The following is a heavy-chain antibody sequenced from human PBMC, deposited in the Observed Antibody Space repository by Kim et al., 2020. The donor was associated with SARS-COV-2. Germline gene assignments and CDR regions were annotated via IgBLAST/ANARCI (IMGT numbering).Heavy chain of an antibody. CDR1: GFTFSIYA. V-gene: IGHV3-23*01. CDR3: AKAPRTDFYGSGSYYRIYEGYYFAN. Sequence: GGSLRLSCAASGFTFSIYALIWVRQAPGKGLEWVSGISGSGDSTYYADSVKGRFTISRDNSKNTLYLQMHSLRAEDTAVYYCAKAPRTDFYGSGSYYRIYEGYYFANWGQGTLVTVSS. CDR2: ISGSGDST. J-gene: IGHJ4*02. D-gene: IGHD3-10*01.